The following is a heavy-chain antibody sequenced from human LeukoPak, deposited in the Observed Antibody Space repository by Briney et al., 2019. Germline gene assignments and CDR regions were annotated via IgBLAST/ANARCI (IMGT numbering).Heavy chain of an antibody. CDR3: ARHAGGSGSRDAFDI. V-gene: IGHV4-34*01. CDR2: INHSGST. J-gene: IGHJ3*02. Sequence: NASETLSLTYAVYGGSFSGYYWSWIRQPPGKGLEWIGEINHSGSTNYNPSLKSRVTISVDTSKNQFSLKLSSVTAADTAVYYCARHAGGSGSRDAFDIWGQGTMVTVSS. D-gene: IGHD3-10*01. CDR1: GGSFSGYY.